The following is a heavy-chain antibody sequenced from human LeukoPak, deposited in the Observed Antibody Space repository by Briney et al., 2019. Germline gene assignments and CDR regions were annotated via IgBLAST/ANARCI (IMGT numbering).Heavy chain of an antibody. Sequence: GGSLRLSCAASGFTFSDYYMSWIRQAPGKGLEWVSYISSSGSTIYYADSVKGRFTISRDNAKNSLYLQMNSLRAEDTAVYYCQRDNGDYVFTHWFDPCGQGTLVTVSS. V-gene: IGHV3-11*01. CDR2: ISSSGSTI. D-gene: IGHD4-17*01. CDR1: GFTFSDYY. CDR3: QRDNGDYVFTHWFDP. J-gene: IGHJ5*02.